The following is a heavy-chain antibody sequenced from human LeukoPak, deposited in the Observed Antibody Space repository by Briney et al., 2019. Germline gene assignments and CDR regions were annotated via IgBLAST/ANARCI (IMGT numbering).Heavy chain of an antibody. J-gene: IGHJ1*01. CDR1: GFIFENYG. D-gene: IGHD3-9*01. CDR2: ISYDGSTK. V-gene: IGHV3-30*03. Sequence: GGSLRLSCAASGFIFENYGMHWVRQAPGQGLQWVAVISYDGSTKYYGDSVKGRFTISRDNSKDTLFLELNSLRAEDTAVYYCATDAYFDMRGGPRRWGQGTLVSVSS. CDR3: ATDAYFDMRGGPRR.